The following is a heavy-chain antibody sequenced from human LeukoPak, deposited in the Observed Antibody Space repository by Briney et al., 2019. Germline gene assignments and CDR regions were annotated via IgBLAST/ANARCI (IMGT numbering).Heavy chain of an antibody. Sequence: GGSLRLSCAASGFTFSDYAMIWVRQAPGKGLEWVSSISSSGRYIYYADSVKGRFTISRDSAQNSLYLQMNSLRAEDTAVYHCAGGPKETHFDYWGQGTLVTVPS. CDR3: AGGPKETHFDY. CDR1: GFTFSDYA. V-gene: IGHV3-21*01. D-gene: IGHD4-23*01. CDR2: ISSSGRYI. J-gene: IGHJ4*02.